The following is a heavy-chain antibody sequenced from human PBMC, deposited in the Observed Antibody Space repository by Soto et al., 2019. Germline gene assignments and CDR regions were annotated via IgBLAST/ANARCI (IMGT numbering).Heavy chain of an antibody. CDR1: GFSFSDYY. CDR3: ARRLAARPFDY. D-gene: IGHD6-6*01. CDR2: ISSSSGYT. Sequence: GGSLRLSCAASGFSFSDYYMSWIRQAPGNGLEWISYISSSSGYTNYADSVKGRFTISRDSAKSSLYLQMNSLRAEDTAVYYCARRLAARPFDYWGQGTLVTVSS. J-gene: IGHJ4*02. V-gene: IGHV3-11*06.